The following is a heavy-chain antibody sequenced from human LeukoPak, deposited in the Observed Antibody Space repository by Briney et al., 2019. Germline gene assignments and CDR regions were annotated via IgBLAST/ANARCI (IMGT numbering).Heavy chain of an antibody. CDR1: GGSISSYY. D-gene: IGHD5-18*01. J-gene: IGHJ4*02. V-gene: IGHV4-34*01. CDR3: ARGESVDTAVVRAYYFDY. CDR2: INHSGST. Sequence: SETLSLTCTVSGGSISSYYWSWIRQPPGKGLEWIGEINHSGSTNYNPSLKSRVTISVDTSKNQFSLKLSSVTAADTAVYYCARGESVDTAVVRAYYFDYWGQGTLVTVSS.